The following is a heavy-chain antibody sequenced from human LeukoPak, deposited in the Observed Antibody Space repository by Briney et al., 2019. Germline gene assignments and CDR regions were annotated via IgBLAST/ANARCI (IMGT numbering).Heavy chain of an antibody. D-gene: IGHD1-26*01. CDR1: GFTFSSYW. CDR2: IKEDGSEI. J-gene: IGHJ4*02. CDR3: VKDSPPRYSGSPPAY. V-gene: IGHV3-7*03. Sequence: GGSLRLSCAASGFTFSSYWMSWVRQAPGKGLEWVANIKEDGSEIYYVDSVKGRFTISRDNAKNSLYLQMNSLRADDTAVYYCVKDSPPRYSGSPPAYWGQGTLVTVSS.